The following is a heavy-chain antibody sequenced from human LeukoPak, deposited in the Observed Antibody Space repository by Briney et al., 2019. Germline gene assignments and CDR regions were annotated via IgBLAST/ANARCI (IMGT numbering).Heavy chain of an antibody. J-gene: IGHJ5*02. CDR2: IYYSGST. CDR3: ARLAARLSWFDP. CDR1: GGSISSSNYY. D-gene: IGHD5-12*01. Sequence: SETLSLTCTVSGGSISSSNYYWGWIRQPPGKGLEWIGSIYYSGSTYYNPSLKSRVTISVDTSKNQFSLKVRSVTAADTAVYYCARLAARLSWFDPWGQGTLVTVSS. V-gene: IGHV4-39*01.